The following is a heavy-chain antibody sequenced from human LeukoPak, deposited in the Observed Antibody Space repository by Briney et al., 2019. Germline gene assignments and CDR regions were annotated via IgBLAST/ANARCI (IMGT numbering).Heavy chain of an antibody. CDR2: IYYSGST. V-gene: IGHV4-39*07. D-gene: IGHD4-11*01. CDR1: GASVSGSAYY. J-gene: IGHJ6*03. CDR3: ARVGNTVTTRYYYYYMDV. Sequence: SETLSLTCTVSGASVSGSAYYWGWIRQPPGKGLEWIGNIYYSGSTYYNESLESRVTISIDTSKNQFSLKLNSVTAADTAVYYCARVGNTVTTRYYYYYMDVWGKGTTVTVSS.